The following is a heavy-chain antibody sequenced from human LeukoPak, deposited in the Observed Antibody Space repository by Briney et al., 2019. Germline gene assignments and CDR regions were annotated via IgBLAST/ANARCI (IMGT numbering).Heavy chain of an antibody. CDR3: ARGSASAER. CDR2: IHSSDGST. J-gene: IGHJ4*02. CDR1: GGSISRYY. D-gene: IGHD6-13*01. Sequence: PSETLSLTCTVTGGSISRYYWSWIRQPAGKGLEWIGRIHSSDGSTNYNPSLKSRVTMSADTSKNQLSLNLRSVTAADTAVYYCARGSASAERWGQGTLVTVSS. V-gene: IGHV4-4*07.